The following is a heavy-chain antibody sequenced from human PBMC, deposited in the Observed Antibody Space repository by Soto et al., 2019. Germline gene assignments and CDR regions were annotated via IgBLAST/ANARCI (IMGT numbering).Heavy chain of an antibody. CDR1: GYTFSNYG. V-gene: IGHV1-18*01. CDR2: ISTYNGNT. Sequence: QVQLVQSGAEVKKPGASVKVSCKASGYTFSNYGLSWVRQAPGQGLEWMGWISTYNGNTNYAQKVQGRVTMTTDTSASTGDMELRSLRSDDTAVYYCARVWYDSSGSYYAHYFVVWGQGTLVTVSS. D-gene: IGHD3-22*01. CDR3: ARVWYDSSGSYYAHYFVV. J-gene: IGHJ1*01.